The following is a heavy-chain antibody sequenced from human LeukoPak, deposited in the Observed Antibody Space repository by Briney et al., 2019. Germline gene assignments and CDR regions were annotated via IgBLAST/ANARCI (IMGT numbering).Heavy chain of an antibody. Sequence: GESLKISCKGSGYSFSSYWIGWVRQLPGKGLEWMGLINAADSDTRYSPSFQGQVLISVDKSISTAYLQWGNLKATDTALYYCARLPCTGGSCSKTFDYWGQGTLVTVYS. CDR1: GYSFSSYW. V-gene: IGHV5-51*01. CDR3: ARLPCTGGSCSKTFDY. D-gene: IGHD2-15*01. J-gene: IGHJ4*02. CDR2: INAADSDT.